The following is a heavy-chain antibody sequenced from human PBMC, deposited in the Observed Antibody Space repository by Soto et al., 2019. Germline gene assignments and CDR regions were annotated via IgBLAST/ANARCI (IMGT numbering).Heavy chain of an antibody. CDR1: GYNLISHG. CDR3: ARGAFCGGAPGCRDMDV. D-gene: IGHD2-21*01. V-gene: IGHV1-18*01. Sequence: QLFKSGGEVKKPGAPGKFSAKSLGYNLISHGITWVGQPPEQGLEGRGGTSAYKGNTNYAQKLQGRVTMTTDTSTNTAYMELRSLRSDDTAVYYCARGAFCGGAPGCRDMDVWGQGTTVTVSS. CDR2: TSAYKGNT. J-gene: IGHJ6*02.